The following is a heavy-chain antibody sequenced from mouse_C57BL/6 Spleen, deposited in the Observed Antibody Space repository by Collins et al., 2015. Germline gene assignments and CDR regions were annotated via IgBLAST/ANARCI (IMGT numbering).Heavy chain of an antibody. J-gene: IGHJ1*03. CDR3: ARPSLYYGSSNPHWYFDV. CDR1: GCTFTSYN. CDR2: IYPGNGDT. D-gene: IGHD1-1*01. Sequence: QAYLQQSGAELVRPGASVKMSCKASGCTFTSYNMHWVKQTPRQGLEWIGAIYPGNGDTSYNQKFKGKATLTADKSSSTAYMQLSSLTSEDSAVYFCARPSLYYGSSNPHWYFDVWGTGTTVTVSS. V-gene: IGHV1-12*01.